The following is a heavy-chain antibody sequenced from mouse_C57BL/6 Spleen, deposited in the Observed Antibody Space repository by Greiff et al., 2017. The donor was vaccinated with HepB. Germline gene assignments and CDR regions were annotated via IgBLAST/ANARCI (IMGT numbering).Heavy chain of an antibody. Sequence: QVQLQQSGAELVRPGASVTLSCKASGYTFTDYEMHWVKQTPVHGLEWIGAIDPETGGTAYNQKFKGKAILTADKSSSTAYMELRSLTSEDSAVYYCTNLYYGSSYRYFDVWGTGTTVTVSS. CDR2: IDPETGGT. J-gene: IGHJ1*03. V-gene: IGHV1-15*01. CDR3: TNLYYGSSYRYFDV. D-gene: IGHD1-1*01. CDR1: GYTFTDYE.